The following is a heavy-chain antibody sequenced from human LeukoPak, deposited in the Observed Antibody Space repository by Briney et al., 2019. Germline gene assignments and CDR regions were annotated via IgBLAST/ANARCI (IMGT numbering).Heavy chain of an antibody. J-gene: IGHJ4*02. D-gene: IGHD6-13*01. CDR3: AKNGGIAAAGSFDY. CDR1: GFTVSSNY. CDR2: ISGSGGST. Sequence: PGGSLRLSCAASGFTVSSNYMSWVRQAPGKGLEWVSAISGSGGSTYYADSVKGRFTISRDNSKNTLYLQMNSLRAEDTAVYYCAKNGGIAAAGSFDYWGRGTLVTVSS. V-gene: IGHV3-23*01.